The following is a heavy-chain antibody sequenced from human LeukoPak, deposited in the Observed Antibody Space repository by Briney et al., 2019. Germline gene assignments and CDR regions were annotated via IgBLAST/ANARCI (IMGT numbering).Heavy chain of an antibody. D-gene: IGHD5-24*01. J-gene: IGHJ5*01. CDR3: ARAGTYDGYKVLDS. CDR2: IAYDGDTK. CDR1: RLVFTNYF. V-gene: IGHV3-11*01. Sequence: MPGGSLRLSCEASRLVFTNYFMSWVRQAPGKGLDWIATIAYDGDTKYYADSAEGRFTISRDNAKNSLSLQMNSLRAEDTAVYFCARAGTYDGYKVLDSWGQGTLVTVSS.